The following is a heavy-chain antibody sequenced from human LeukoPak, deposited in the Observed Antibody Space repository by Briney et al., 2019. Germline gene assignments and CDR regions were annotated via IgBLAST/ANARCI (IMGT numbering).Heavy chain of an antibody. CDR3: ARDLAAAGTFDY. CDR1: GFTFDDYG. D-gene: IGHD6-13*01. Sequence: GGSLRLSCAASGFTFDDYGMSWVRQAPGKGLEWVSGIDWNGGSTGYADSVKGRFTISRDNAKNSLYLQMNSLRAEDTALYHCARDLAAAGTFDYWGQGTLVTVSS. CDR2: IDWNGGST. V-gene: IGHV3-20*01. J-gene: IGHJ4*02.